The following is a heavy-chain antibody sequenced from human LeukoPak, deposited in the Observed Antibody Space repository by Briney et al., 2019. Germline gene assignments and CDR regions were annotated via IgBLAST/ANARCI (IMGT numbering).Heavy chain of an antibody. CDR2: ISASGIHI. CDR1: GFTFSNYD. D-gene: IGHD2-8*01. CDR3: VRMVSGDS. V-gene: IGHV3-23*01. J-gene: IGHJ4*02. Sequence: GGSLRLSCAVSGFTFSNYDMNWARQAPGKGPEWVTTISASGIHIYYADSAKGRFTISRDNSRNTLELQMNSLRGEDTAVYYCVRMVSGDSWGQGTLVTVTS.